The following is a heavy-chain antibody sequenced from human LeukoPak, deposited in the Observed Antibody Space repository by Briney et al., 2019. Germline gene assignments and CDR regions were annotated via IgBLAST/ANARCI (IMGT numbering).Heavy chain of an antibody. CDR1: GGSFSGYY. D-gene: IGHD3-10*01. CDR3: ARDLPEGNGAITMVRGVRLHRRTYFDY. CDR2: INHSGST. J-gene: IGHJ4*02. Sequence: PSETLSLTCAVYGGSFSGYYWSWIRQPPGKGLEWIGEINHSGSTNYNPSLKSRVAISVDTPKNQFSLKLSSVTAADTAVYYCARDLPEGNGAITMVRGVRLHRRTYFDYWGQGTLVTVSS. V-gene: IGHV4-34*01.